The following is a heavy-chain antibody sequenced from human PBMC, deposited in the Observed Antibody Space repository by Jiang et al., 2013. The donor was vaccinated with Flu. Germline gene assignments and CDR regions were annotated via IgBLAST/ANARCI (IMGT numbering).Heavy chain of an antibody. CDR2: ISNDGLDT. CDR1: GFTFNDYA. CDR3: ARGCVNNKCLRRGYYGMDV. Sequence: VQLLESGGGLVQPGGSLRLSCAASGFTFNDYAMYWVRQAPGKGLEYVSAISNDGLDTYYANSVKGRITISRDNFKNTVSLQMGSLRVEDMAVYYCARGCVNNKCLRRGYYGMDVWGQGTTVTVFS. D-gene: IGHD2/OR15-2a*01. V-gene: IGHV3-64*01. J-gene: IGHJ6*02.